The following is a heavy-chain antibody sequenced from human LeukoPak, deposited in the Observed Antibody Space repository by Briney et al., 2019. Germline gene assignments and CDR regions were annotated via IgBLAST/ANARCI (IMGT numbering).Heavy chain of an antibody. CDR3: ARGPDYYDAFDI. CDR2: IYYSGST. CDR1: GGSISSYY. J-gene: IGHJ3*02. D-gene: IGHD3-10*01. Sequence: SETLSLTCTVSGGSISSYYWSWIRQPPGKGLEWIGYIYYSGSTNYNPSLKSRVTISVDTSKNQFSLKLSSVTAADTAVYYCARGPDYYDAFDIWGQGTMVTVSS. V-gene: IGHV4-59*12.